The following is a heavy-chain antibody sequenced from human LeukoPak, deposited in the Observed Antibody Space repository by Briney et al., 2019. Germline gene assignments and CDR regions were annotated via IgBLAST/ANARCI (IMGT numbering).Heavy chain of an antibody. J-gene: IGHJ1*01. D-gene: IGHD3-22*01. CDR1: GGSFSGYY. CDR3: ARSSSDYYYLQCHH. Sequence: SETLSLTXAVYGGSFSGYYWSWIRQPPGKGLEWIGEINHSGSTNYNPSLKSRVTISVDTSKNQFSLKLSSVTAADTAVYYCARSSSDYYYLQCHHWGQGTLVTVSS. CDR2: INHSGST. V-gene: IGHV4-34*01.